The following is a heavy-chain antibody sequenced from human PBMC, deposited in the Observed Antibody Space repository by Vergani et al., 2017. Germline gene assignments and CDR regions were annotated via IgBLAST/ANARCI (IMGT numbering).Heavy chain of an antibody. CDR1: GFSLSTSGVG. CDR2: IYWDDDK. Sequence: QITLKESGPTLVKPTQTLTLTCTFSGFSLSTSGVGVGWIRQPPGKALEWLALIYWDDDKRYSPSLKSRLTITKDTSKNQVVLTMTNMDPVDTTTYYCALTPESGSSTNWFDPWGQGTLVTVSS. J-gene: IGHJ5*02. V-gene: IGHV2-5*02. D-gene: IGHD3-10*01. CDR3: ALTPESGSSTNWFDP.